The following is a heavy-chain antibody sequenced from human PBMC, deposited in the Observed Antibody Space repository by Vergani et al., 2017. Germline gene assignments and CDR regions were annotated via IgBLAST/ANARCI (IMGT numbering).Heavy chain of an antibody. CDR2: SYYSGST. CDR3: ARVRRDDSSGYYYYYGMDV. V-gene: IGHV4-30-4*08. D-gene: IGHD3-22*01. Sequence: QVQLQESGPGVVKPSQTLSLTCAVSGGSISSGDHCWTWIRQRPGKGLEWIGYSYYSGSTYYNPSLKSRVTISVDTSKNQFSLKLSSGTAADTAVYYCARVRRDDSSGYYYYYGMDVWGQXP. CDR1: GGSISSGDHC. J-gene: IGHJ6*02.